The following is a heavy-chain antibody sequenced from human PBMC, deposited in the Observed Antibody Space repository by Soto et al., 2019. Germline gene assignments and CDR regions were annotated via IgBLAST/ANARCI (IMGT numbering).Heavy chain of an antibody. D-gene: IGHD2-21*02. Sequence: EVQLLESGGGLAQPGGSLRLSCSASGFAFSSYATSWVRQAPGKGLEWVAAITGSGDDAYYSDSVKGRFTISRDNSMNTLSLHMNSLRAEDTAVYLCAKELTAEQFYPTASWGQRTLVTVSS. CDR1: GFAFSSYA. CDR2: ITGSGDDA. J-gene: IGHJ5*02. CDR3: AKELTAEQFYPTAS. V-gene: IGHV3-23*01.